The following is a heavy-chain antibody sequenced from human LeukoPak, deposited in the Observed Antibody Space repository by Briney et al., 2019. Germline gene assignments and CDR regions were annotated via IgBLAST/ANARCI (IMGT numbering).Heavy chain of an antibody. D-gene: IGHD6-19*01. CDR3: ARVGGIAVAGTLGPPHY. CDR1: GYTFTSYS. CDR2: ISAYNGNT. J-gene: IGHJ4*02. Sequence: ASVKVSCKASGYTFTSYSISWVRQAPGQGLEWMGWISAYNGNTNYAQKLQGRVTMTTDTSTSTAYMELRSLRSDDTAVYYCARVGGIAVAGTLGPPHYWGQGTLVTVSS. V-gene: IGHV1-18*01.